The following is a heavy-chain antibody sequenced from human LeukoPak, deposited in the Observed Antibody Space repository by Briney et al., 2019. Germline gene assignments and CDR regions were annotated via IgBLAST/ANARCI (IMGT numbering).Heavy chain of an antibody. CDR1: GFTFGDYV. CDR2: IRSKVYGGTT. Sequence: PGRSLRLSCRCSGFTFGDYVMTWVRQAPGKGLEWVGFIRSKVYGGTTEYAASVKGRFIISRDDSKSIAYLQMNSLETEDTAVYYCTRDYGEFDYWGQGTLVTVSS. V-gene: IGHV3-49*04. J-gene: IGHJ4*02. CDR3: TRDYGEFDY. D-gene: IGHD4-17*01.